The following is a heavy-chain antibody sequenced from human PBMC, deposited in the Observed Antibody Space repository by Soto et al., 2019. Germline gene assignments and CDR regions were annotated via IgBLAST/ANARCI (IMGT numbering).Heavy chain of an antibody. CDR2: IYPGDSDT. V-gene: IGHV5-51*01. D-gene: IGHD3-10*01. CDR3: ARGGLLWFGEQANYYYGMDV. Sequence: XACLKISCNGSGYSFTSYCIGWVRQMPGKGLEWMGIIYPGDSDTRYSPSFQGQVTISADKSISTAYLQWSSLKASDTAMYYCARGGLLWFGEQANYYYGMDVWGQGTTVTVSS. CDR1: GYSFTSYC. J-gene: IGHJ6*02.